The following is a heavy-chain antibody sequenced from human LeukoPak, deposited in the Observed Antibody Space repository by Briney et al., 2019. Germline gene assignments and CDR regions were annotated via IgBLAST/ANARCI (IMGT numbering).Heavy chain of an antibody. V-gene: IGHV3-30*04. D-gene: IGHD6-13*01. CDR3: ARASYSSRLDF. J-gene: IGHJ4*02. Sequence: GRSLRLSCAASEFTFSSYSMHWVRQAPGKGLEWVAVISYDGSNKYYADSVKGRFTISRDNSKNTLYLQMNSLRAEDTAVCYCARASYSSRLDFWGQGTLVTVSS. CDR1: EFTFSSYS. CDR2: ISYDGSNK.